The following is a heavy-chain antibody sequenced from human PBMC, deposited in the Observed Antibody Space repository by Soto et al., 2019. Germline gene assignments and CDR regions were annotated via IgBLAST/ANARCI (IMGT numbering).Heavy chain of an antibody. CDR2: IIPFTGTA. V-gene: IGHV1-69*01. CDR3: ARISIDLDFDH. D-gene: IGHD6-6*01. Sequence: QVQLVQSGPEVKKPGSSLTVSCKAYGDSFSRFAVSWVRQAPGEGLEWMGGIIPFTGTANYIDKFRDRSTITADESSTTVYIELSSLRSEDTAVYYCARISIDLDFDHWGQGTLVTVSS. J-gene: IGHJ4*02. CDR1: GDSFSRFA.